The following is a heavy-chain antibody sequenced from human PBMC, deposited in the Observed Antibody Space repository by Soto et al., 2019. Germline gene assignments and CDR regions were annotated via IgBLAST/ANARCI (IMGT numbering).Heavy chain of an antibody. Sequence: GGSLRLSCAASGFTFEDYAMHWVRQAPGKGLEWVSGISWNSGTIGYADSVKGRFIISRDNAKNSLYLQMNSLRAEDTALYYCAKDNPGYSSGWAYYYYMDVWGKGTTVTVSS. CDR3: AKDNPGYSSGWAYYYYMDV. CDR1: GFTFEDYA. J-gene: IGHJ6*03. D-gene: IGHD6-19*01. V-gene: IGHV3-9*01. CDR2: ISWNSGTI.